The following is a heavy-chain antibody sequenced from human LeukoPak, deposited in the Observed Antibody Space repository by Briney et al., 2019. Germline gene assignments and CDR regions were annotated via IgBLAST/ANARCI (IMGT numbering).Heavy chain of an antibody. CDR2: IYTSGST. CDR3: ARGGYYDSSGYYYSAPPDY. D-gene: IGHD3-22*01. J-gene: IGHJ4*02. Sequence: SETLSLTCTVSGGSISSYYWSWIRQPAGKGLEWIGRIYTSGSTNYNPSLKSRVTMSVDTSKNQFSLKLSSVTAADTAVYYCARGGYYDSSGYYYSAPPDYWGQGTLVTVSS. CDR1: GGSISSYY. V-gene: IGHV4-4*07.